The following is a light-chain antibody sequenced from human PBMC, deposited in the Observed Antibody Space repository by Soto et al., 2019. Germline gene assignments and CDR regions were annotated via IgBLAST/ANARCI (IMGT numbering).Light chain of an antibody. CDR1: QTISRW. CDR3: QEYNNYWT. J-gene: IGKJ1*01. V-gene: IGKV1-5*01. CDR2: TAS. Sequence: DIQMTQSPSTLSASVGDTVTITCRASQTISRWLAWYQQKPEKAPRLLIYTASTLESGVPSRFSASGSGTEFTLTISSLHPDDFATYYCQEYNNYWTFGQGTKV.